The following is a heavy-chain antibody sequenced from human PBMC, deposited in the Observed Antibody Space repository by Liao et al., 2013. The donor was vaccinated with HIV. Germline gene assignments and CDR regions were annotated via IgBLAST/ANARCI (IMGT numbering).Heavy chain of an antibody. J-gene: IGHJ4*02. CDR3: ARGRTVATTPLAY. CDR1: GGSFSGYY. D-gene: IGHD5-12*01. V-gene: IGHV4-34*01. Sequence: QVHLQQWGAGLLKPSETLSLTCAVYGGSFSGYYWSWIRQPPGKGLEWIGEINLSGITNYNPSLENRLTISVDTSKNQVSLKLDSVTAADSAIYYCARGRTVATTPLAYWGQGTLVTVSS. CDR2: INLSGIT.